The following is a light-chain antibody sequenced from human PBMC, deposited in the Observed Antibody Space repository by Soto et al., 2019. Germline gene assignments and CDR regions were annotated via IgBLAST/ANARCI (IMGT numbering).Light chain of an antibody. V-gene: IGKV3-20*01. CDR3: QQYGSSPWT. J-gene: IGKJ1*01. Sequence: EIVLTQSPGTLSLSPGERATLSCRASQSVSSSYLAWYQQKPGQAPRLLIYGASTRATGIPDRFSGSGSGKDFTFTISRLEPEYFAVYYCQQYGSSPWTFGQGTKVEIK. CDR2: GAS. CDR1: QSVSSSY.